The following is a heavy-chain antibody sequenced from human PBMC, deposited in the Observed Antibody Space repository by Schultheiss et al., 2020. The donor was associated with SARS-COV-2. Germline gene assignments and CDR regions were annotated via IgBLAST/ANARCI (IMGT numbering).Heavy chain of an antibody. CDR1: GGSISSGGYY. Sequence: SETLSLTCTVSGGSISSGGYYWSWIRQHPGKGLEWIGYIYYSGSTYYNPSLKSRVTISVDTSKNQFSLKLSSVTAADTAVYYCARGLEYSSWYGKTNWFDPWGQGTLVTVSS. CDR2: IYYSGST. J-gene: IGHJ5*02. V-gene: IGHV4-31*03. D-gene: IGHD6-6*01. CDR3: ARGLEYSSWYGKTNWFDP.